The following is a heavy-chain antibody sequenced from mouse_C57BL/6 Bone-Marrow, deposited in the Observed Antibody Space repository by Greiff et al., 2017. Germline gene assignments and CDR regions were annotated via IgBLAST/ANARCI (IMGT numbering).Heavy chain of an antibody. V-gene: IGHV1-9*01. CDR3: ASSRNYVAMDY. CDR1: GYTFTGYW. Sequence: QVPLKESGAELMKPGASVKLSCTATGYTFTGYWIEWVKQRPGHGLEWIGEILPGSGSTNYNEKFKGKATFTADTSSTTAYMQLSSLTTEDSAIYDCASSRNYVAMDYWGQGTSVTVSS. CDR2: ILPGSGST. D-gene: IGHD2-1*01. J-gene: IGHJ4*01.